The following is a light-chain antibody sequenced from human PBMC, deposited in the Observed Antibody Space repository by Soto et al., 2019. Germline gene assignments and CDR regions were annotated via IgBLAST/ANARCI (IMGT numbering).Light chain of an antibody. CDR1: RSDVGVYNY. CDR3: SSYAGSNNFV. J-gene: IGLJ1*01. V-gene: IGLV2-8*01. CDR2: EVS. Sequence: QSVLTQPPSASGSPGQSVTVSCTGTRSDVGVYNYVSWYRQHPGKAPKLLIYEVSKRPSGVPDRFSGSKSGNMASLTVSGLQAEDEADYYCSSYAGSNNFVFGTGTKLTVL.